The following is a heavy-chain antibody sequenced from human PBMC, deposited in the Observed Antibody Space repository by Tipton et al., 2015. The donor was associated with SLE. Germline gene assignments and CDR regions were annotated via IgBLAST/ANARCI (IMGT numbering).Heavy chain of an antibody. D-gene: IGHD3-3*01. CDR1: GDSITNGDYS. CDR2: IDSHGNT. Sequence: TLSLTCTVSGDSITNGDYSWTWIRQPAAKGLEWIGRIDSHGNTNYNPSLESRVTISVDTSKNQFSLQLSSVSAADTAVYYCARSPTEHDFWRGYFDPWGQGILVTVSS. CDR3: ARSPTEHDFWRGYFDP. J-gene: IGHJ5*02. V-gene: IGHV4-61*02.